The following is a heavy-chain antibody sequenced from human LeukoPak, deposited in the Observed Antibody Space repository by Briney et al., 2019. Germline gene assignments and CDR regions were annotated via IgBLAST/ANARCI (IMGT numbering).Heavy chain of an antibody. J-gene: IGHJ4*02. CDR2: ISSSGSTI. V-gene: IGHV3-48*01. CDR1: GFTFSSYS. D-gene: IGHD4-17*01. Sequence: GGSLRLSCAASGFTFSSYSMSWVRQAPGKGLEWVSYISSSGSTIYYADSEKGRFTISRDNSKNTLYLQKNSLRAEDTAVYYCARDPDDYGDMKYLFDYWGQGTLVTVSS. CDR3: ARDPDDYGDMKYLFDY.